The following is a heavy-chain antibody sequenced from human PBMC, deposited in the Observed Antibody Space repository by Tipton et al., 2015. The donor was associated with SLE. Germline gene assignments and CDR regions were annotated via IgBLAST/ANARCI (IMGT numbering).Heavy chain of an antibody. CDR2: IYYSGST. CDR3: ARDVDGYNGYFDL. CDR1: GGSISSSSYY. J-gene: IGHJ2*01. V-gene: IGHV4-39*07. D-gene: IGHD5-24*01. Sequence: TLSLTCTVSGGSISSSSYYWGWIRQPPGKGLEWIGSIYYSGSTNYNPSLKSRVTISVDTSKNQFSLKLSSVTAADTAVYYCARDVDGYNGYFDLWGRGTRVTVSS.